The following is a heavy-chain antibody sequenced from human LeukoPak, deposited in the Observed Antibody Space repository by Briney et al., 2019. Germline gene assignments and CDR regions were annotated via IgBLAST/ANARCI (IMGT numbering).Heavy chain of an antibody. J-gene: IGHJ6*03. Sequence: ASVKVSCKASGYTFTSYYMHWVRQAPGQGLEWMGWISAYNGNTNYAQKLQGRVTMTTDTSTSTAYMELRSLRSDDTAVYYCARCGSIFGVVTPTQYYYYYMDVWGKGTTVTVSS. V-gene: IGHV1-18*04. CDR2: ISAYNGNT. CDR3: ARCGSIFGVVTPTQYYYYYMDV. D-gene: IGHD3-3*01. CDR1: GYTFTSYY.